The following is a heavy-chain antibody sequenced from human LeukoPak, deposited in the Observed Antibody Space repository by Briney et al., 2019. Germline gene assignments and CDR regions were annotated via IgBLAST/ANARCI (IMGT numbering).Heavy chain of an antibody. Sequence: GRSLRLSCAASGFTFSSYGMHWVRQAPGKGLEWVAVISYDGSNKYYADSVKGRFTISRDNSKNTLYLQMNSLRAEDTAVYYCANTPRGYSYGFRDYWGQGTLVTVSS. J-gene: IGHJ4*02. D-gene: IGHD5-18*01. CDR3: ANTPRGYSYGFRDY. CDR2: ISYDGSNK. CDR1: GFTFSSYG. V-gene: IGHV3-30*18.